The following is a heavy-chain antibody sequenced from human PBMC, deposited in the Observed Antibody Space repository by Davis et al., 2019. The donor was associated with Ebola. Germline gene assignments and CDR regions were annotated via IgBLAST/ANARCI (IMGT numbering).Heavy chain of an antibody. V-gene: IGHV1-2*02. D-gene: IGHD4-11*01. Sequence: ASVKVSCKAPGYTFIDHFIHWVRQAPGQGLEWMGWINPKSGGTMYGKRFRGRVTMTRDTSLSTAYMDLNRLASDDTAVYFCARDSSYTSNWEFDYWGQGILVTVSS. CDR1: GYTFIDHF. CDR3: ARDSSYTSNWEFDY. CDR2: INPKSGGT. J-gene: IGHJ4*02.